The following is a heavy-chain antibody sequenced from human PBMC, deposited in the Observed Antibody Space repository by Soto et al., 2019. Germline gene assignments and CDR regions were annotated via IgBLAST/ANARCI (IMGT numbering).Heavy chain of an antibody. D-gene: IGHD5-12*01. J-gene: IGHJ4*02. CDR3: ARDRYSRFQFDF. Sequence: SETLSLTCNVSGGSISSGNYYWSWIRQHPGKGLEWIGYIYYSGNTYYNPSLRSRVSISIDTSKNQFSLKLSSVTAADTAVYFCARDRYSRFQFDFWGQGTLVTVSS. V-gene: IGHV4-31*03. CDR2: IYYSGNT. CDR1: GGSISSGNYY.